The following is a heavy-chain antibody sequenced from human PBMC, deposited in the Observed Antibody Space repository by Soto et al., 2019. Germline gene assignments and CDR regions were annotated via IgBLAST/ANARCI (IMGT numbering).Heavy chain of an antibody. CDR2: ISWNSDMI. Sequence: PGGSLRLSCAASGFTFDDYAMHWVRQGPGKGLEWVSGISWNSDMITYADSVKGRFTVSRDNAKNSLDLEMNSLRVEDTALYYCVKDTYILVGATHLDSWGQGTVGTVSS. D-gene: IGHD1-26*01. V-gene: IGHV3-9*01. CDR3: VKDTYILVGATHLDS. CDR1: GFTFDDYA. J-gene: IGHJ4*02.